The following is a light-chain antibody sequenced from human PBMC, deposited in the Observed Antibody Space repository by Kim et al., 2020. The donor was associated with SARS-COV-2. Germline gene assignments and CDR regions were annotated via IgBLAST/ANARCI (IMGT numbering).Light chain of an antibody. CDR3: AAWDDSVNGVV. J-gene: IGLJ3*02. CDR2: GSS. V-gene: IGLV1-44*01. Sequence: GQRVTISCSGSSSNIGSNTVEWYRQLPRTAPKLLISGSSQRPSGVPDRFSGSQSGTSASLAISGLQSEDEADYHCAAWDDSVNGVVFGGGTQLTVL. CDR1: SSNIGSNT.